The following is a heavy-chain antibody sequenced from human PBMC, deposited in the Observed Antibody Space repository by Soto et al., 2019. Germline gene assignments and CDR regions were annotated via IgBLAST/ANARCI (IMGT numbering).Heavy chain of an antibody. CDR1: GFTFSSYA. CDR3: ASAMVRGPMSDP. Sequence: QVQLVESGGGVVQPGRSLRLSCAASGFTFSSYAMHWVRQAPGKGLEWVAVISYDGSNKYYADSVKGRFTISRDNSKNTLYLQMNSLRAEDTAVYYCASAMVRGPMSDPWGQGTLVTVSS. J-gene: IGHJ5*02. D-gene: IGHD3-10*01. V-gene: IGHV3-30-3*01. CDR2: ISYDGSNK.